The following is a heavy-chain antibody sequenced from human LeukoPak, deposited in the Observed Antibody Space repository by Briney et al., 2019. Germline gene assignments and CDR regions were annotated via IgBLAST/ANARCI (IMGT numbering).Heavy chain of an antibody. Sequence: GGSLRLSCAASGFTFSNYAMHWVRQAPGKGLEWVAVISKDRSNYYYADSVKGRFTISRDNSKNTLYLQMNSLRAEDTAVYYCARDPTGGNYFDYWGQGTLVTVSS. V-gene: IGHV3-30*03. CDR3: ARDPTGGNYFDY. CDR1: GFTFSNYA. CDR2: ISKDRSNY. J-gene: IGHJ4*02. D-gene: IGHD3-16*01.